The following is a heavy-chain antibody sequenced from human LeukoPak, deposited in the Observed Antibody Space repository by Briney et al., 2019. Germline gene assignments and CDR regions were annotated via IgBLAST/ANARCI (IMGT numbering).Heavy chain of an antibody. CDR1: GGSFSGYY. V-gene: IGHV4-59*01. Sequence: SETLSLTCAVYGGSFSGYYWSWIRQPPGKGLEWIGYIYYSGSTNYNPSLKSRVTISVDTSKNQFSLKLSSVTAADTAVYYCARVLMGYGYGSPDANYYYGMDVWGQGTTVTVSS. CDR3: ARVLMGYGYGSPDANYYYGMDV. CDR2: IYYSGST. J-gene: IGHJ6*02. D-gene: IGHD5-18*01.